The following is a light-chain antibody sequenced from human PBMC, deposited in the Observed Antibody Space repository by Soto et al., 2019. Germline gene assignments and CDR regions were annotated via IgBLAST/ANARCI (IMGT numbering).Light chain of an antibody. CDR3: QSYDSTLSARYV. Sequence: QSVLTQPPSVSGAPGQRVTISCTGSSSNIGAGYDVHWYRQRPGTAPKLLIFGNTNRPSGVPDRFSGSKYGTSASLAITGLQAEDEGDYYCQSYDSTLSARYVFGTGTKVTVL. V-gene: IGLV1-40*01. CDR2: GNT. CDR1: SSNIGAGYD. J-gene: IGLJ1*01.